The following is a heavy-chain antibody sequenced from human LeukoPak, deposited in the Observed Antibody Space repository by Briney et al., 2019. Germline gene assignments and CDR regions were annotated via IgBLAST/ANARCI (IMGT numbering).Heavy chain of an antibody. V-gene: IGHV5-51*01. CDR2: IYPGDPDI. CDR3: ARLFAYGHGRLDY. CDR1: GYIFATYW. D-gene: IGHD3-10*02. Sequence: GESLKISCKGSGYIFATYWIAWVRQMPGKGLEWMGIIYPGDPDIRYSPSFQGQVTISADKSTATAYLQWSSLKASDTAIYYCARLFAYGHGRLDYWGQGTLVTVSS. J-gene: IGHJ4*02.